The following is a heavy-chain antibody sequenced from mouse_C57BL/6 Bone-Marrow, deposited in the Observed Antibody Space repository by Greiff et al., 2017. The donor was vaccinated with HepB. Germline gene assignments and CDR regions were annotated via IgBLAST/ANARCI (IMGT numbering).Heavy chain of an antibody. Sequence: VKLMESGAELARPGASVKLSCKASGYTFTSYGISWVKQRTGQGLEWIGEIYPRSGNTYYNEKFKGKATLTADKSSSTAYMELRSLTSEDSAVYFCARPFITTVVATWDFDYWGQGTTLTVSS. V-gene: IGHV1-81*01. D-gene: IGHD1-1*01. CDR1: GYTFTSYG. CDR2: IYPRSGNT. J-gene: IGHJ2*01. CDR3: ARPFITTVVATWDFDY.